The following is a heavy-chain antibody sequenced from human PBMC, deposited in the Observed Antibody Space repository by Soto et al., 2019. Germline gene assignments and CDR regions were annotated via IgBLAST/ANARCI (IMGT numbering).Heavy chain of an antibody. D-gene: IGHD3-22*01. Sequence: SETLSLTCTVSGGSISSSSYYWGWIRQPPGKGLEWIGSIYYSGSTYYNPSLKSRVTISVDTSKNQFSLKLSSVTAADTAVYYCARSSGYYYVDYWGQGTLVTVSS. CDR2: IYYSGST. J-gene: IGHJ4*02. CDR1: GGSISSSSYY. V-gene: IGHV4-39*01. CDR3: ARSSGYYYVDY.